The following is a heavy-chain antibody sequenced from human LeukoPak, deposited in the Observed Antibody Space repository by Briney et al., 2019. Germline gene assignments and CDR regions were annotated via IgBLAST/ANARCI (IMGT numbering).Heavy chain of an antibody. CDR2: IYNSGST. Sequence: SETLSLTCTVSGGSISSYYWSWIRQPPGKRLEWIGYIYNSGSTNYNPSLKSRVTISVDTSKNQVSLRLSSVTAADTAVYYCARHGTISSESYFDYWGQGALVTVSS. V-gene: IGHV4-59*08. D-gene: IGHD1-14*01. CDR3: ARHGTISSESYFDY. CDR1: GGSISSYY. J-gene: IGHJ4*02.